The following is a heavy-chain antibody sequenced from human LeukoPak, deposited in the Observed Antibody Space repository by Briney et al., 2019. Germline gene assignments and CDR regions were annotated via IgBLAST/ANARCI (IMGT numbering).Heavy chain of an antibody. V-gene: IGHV4-39*07. CDR2: IYYSGST. CDR1: GGSISSSSYY. J-gene: IGHJ5*02. CDR3: ARDRYYGSGSYLKPPGYNWFDP. Sequence: SETLSLTCTVSGGSISSSSYYWGWIRQPPGKGLEWIGSIYYSGSTYYNPSLKSRVTISVDTSKNQFSLKLSSVTAADTAVYYCARDRYYGSGSYLKPPGYNWFDPWGQGTLVTVSS. D-gene: IGHD3-10*01.